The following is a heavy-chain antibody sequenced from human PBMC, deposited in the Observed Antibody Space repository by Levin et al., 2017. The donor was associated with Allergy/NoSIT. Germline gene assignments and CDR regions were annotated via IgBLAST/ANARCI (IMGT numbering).Heavy chain of an antibody. D-gene: IGHD3-10*01. Sequence: GESLKISCAASGFTFSSYAMSWVRQAPGKGLEWVSAISGSGGSTYYADSVKGRFTISRDNSKNTLYLQMNSLRAEDTAVYYCAKDLTLSVRVAGPDPFDYWGQGTLVTVSS. CDR1: GFTFSSYA. V-gene: IGHV3-23*01. CDR2: ISGSGGST. CDR3: AKDLTLSVRVAGPDPFDY. J-gene: IGHJ4*02.